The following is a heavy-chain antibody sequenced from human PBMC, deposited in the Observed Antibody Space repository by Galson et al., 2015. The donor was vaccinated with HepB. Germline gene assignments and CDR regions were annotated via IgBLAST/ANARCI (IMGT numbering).Heavy chain of an antibody. CDR1: GFAFDTHA. J-gene: IGHJ5*01. Sequence: SLRLSCAASGFAFDTHAMSWVRQAPGRGLEWISGISGNGDSTFYADSAKGRFTVSRDNSNNMLYLQMNSLRAEDAGLYLCAKGYGVFDSWGQGSLVTGSS. D-gene: IGHD5-18*01. CDR3: AKGYGVFDS. CDR2: ISGNGDST. V-gene: IGHV3-23*01.